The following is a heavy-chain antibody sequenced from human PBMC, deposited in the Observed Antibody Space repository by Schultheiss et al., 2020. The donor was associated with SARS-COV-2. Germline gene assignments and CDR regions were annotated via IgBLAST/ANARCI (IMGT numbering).Heavy chain of an antibody. CDR2: ISGSGGST. V-gene: IGHV3-23*01. D-gene: IGHD2-2*01. CDR1: GFTFSSYA. J-gene: IGHJ6*02. CDR3: ASLGYCSSTSCPRGVYYYGMDV. Sequence: GESLKISCAASGFTFSSYAMSWVRQAPGKGLEWVSAISGSGGSTYYADSVKGRFTISRDNSKNTLYLQMNSLRAEDTAVYYCASLGYCSSTSCPRGVYYYGMDVWGQGTTVTVSS.